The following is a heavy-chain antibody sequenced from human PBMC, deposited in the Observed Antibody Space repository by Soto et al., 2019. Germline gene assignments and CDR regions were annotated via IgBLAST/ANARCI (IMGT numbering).Heavy chain of an antibody. CDR1: GGSVSSGSYY. J-gene: IGHJ5*02. Sequence: SETLSLTCTVSGGSVSSGSYYWSWIRQPPGKGLEWIGYIYYSGSTNYNPSLKSRVTISVDTSKNQFSLKLSSVTAADTAVYYCARADNTAMVYGYHWFDPWGQGTLVTVSS. CDR2: IYYSGST. D-gene: IGHD5-18*01. V-gene: IGHV4-61*01. CDR3: ARADNTAMVYGYHWFDP.